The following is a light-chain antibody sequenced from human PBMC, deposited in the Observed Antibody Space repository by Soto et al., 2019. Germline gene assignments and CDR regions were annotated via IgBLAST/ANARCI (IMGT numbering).Light chain of an antibody. CDR1: SSDVGNYKY. V-gene: IGLV2-14*01. CDR2: EVS. Sequence: QSVLTQPASVSGSPGQSITISCTGTSSDVGNYKYVSWYQQHPGKAPKLMIYEVSNRPSGVSXXXXXXXXXXTASLTISGLQAEDETDYYCFSYTSSGTYVFGTGTKVTVL. CDR3: FSYTSSGTYV. J-gene: IGLJ1*01.